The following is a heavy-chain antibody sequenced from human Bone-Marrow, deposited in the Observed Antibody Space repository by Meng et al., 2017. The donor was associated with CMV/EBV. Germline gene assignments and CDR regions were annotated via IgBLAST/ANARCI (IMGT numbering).Heavy chain of an antibody. V-gene: IGHV1-18*01. CDR3: ARDHIRVEWFGAYGMDL. J-gene: IGHJ6*02. CDR1: GYTFTSYG. Sequence: ASVKVSCKASGYTFTSYGISWVRQAPGQGPEWMGWISTYNGNTNYARKLQGRVTMTTDTSTSTAHMELRSLRSDDAAVYYCARDHIRVEWFGAYGMDLWGQGTTVTVSS. D-gene: IGHD3-10*01. CDR2: ISTYNGNT.